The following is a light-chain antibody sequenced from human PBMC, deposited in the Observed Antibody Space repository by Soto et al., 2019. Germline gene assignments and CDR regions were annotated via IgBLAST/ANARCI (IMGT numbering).Light chain of an antibody. CDR2: EGS. J-gene: IGLJ3*02. CDR3: CSYAGSNTGV. Sequence: QSVLTQPASVSGSPGQSITISCTGTSSDVGNYNLVSWYQQHPGKAPKLMIYEGSKRPSGVSNRFSGSKSGNTASLTISGLQAEDEADYYCCSYAGSNTGVFGGGTKLTVL. V-gene: IGLV2-23*01. CDR1: SSDVGNYNL.